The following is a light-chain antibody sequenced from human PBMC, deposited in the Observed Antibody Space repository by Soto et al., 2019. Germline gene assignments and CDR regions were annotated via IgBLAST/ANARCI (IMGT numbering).Light chain of an antibody. CDR2: GAS. CDR1: QSVSSSY. Sequence: IMLTQSPGARSLSPGERSTLSCRASQSVSSSYLAWYQQKPGQAPRLLIYGASGRATGIPDRFSGSGSGTDFSLTISRLEPEDSAVYYCQQYGSSLLTFGGGTKVDIK. J-gene: IGKJ4*01. CDR3: QQYGSSLLT. V-gene: IGKV3-20*01.